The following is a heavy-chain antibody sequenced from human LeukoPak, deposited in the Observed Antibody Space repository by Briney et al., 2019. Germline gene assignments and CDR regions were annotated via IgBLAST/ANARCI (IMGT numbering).Heavy chain of an antibody. CDR2: INHSGST. D-gene: IGHD2-2*01. Sequence: SETLSLTCAVYGGSFSGYYWSWIRQPPGKGLEWIGEINHSGSTNYNPSPKSRVTISVDTSKNQFSLKLSSVTAADTAVYYCARGRWPYCSSTSCRRWFDPWGQGTLVTVSS. V-gene: IGHV4-34*01. CDR3: ARGRWPYCSSTSCRRWFDP. J-gene: IGHJ5*02. CDR1: GGSFSGYY.